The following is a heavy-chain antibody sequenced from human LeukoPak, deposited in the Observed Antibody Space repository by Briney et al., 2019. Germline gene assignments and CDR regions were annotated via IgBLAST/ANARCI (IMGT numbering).Heavy chain of an antibody. D-gene: IGHD3-10*01. CDR3: AREGAGGYYHYYMDV. J-gene: IGHJ6*03. Sequence: SVKVSCXASGGTFSSYAISWVRQAPGQGLEWMGGIIPIFGTANYAQKFQGRVTITADESTSTAYMELSSLRSEDTAVYYCAREGAGGYYHYYMDVWGKGTTVTVSS. CDR2: IIPIFGTA. CDR1: GGTFSSYA. V-gene: IGHV1-69*13.